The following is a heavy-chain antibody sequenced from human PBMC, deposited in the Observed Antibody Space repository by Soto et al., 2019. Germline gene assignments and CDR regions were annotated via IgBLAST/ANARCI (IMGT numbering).Heavy chain of an antibody. CDR1: GFTFSSYA. Sequence: PGGSLRLSCAASGFTFSSYAMSWVRQAPGKGLEWVSAISGSGGSTYYAGSVKGRFTISRDNSKNTLYLQMNSLRAEDTAVYYCAKVGGLGYCSSTSCYDYGMDVWGQGTTVTVSS. J-gene: IGHJ6*02. CDR2: ISGSGGST. D-gene: IGHD2-2*01. V-gene: IGHV3-23*01. CDR3: AKVGGLGYCSSTSCYDYGMDV.